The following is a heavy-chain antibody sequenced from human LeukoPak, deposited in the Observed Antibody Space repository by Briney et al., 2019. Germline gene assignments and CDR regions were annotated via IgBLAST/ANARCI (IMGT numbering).Heavy chain of an antibody. J-gene: IGHJ6*03. D-gene: IGHD3-10*01. V-gene: IGHV3-30*02. CDR2: IRYDGSNK. CDR3: AKDPPGDYYYYYYMDV. CDR1: GFTFSSYG. Sequence: GGSLRLSCAASGFTFSSYGMHWVRQAPGKGLEWVAFIRYDGSNKYYADSVKGRFTISRDNSKNTLYLQMNSLRAEDTAVYYCAKDPPGDYYYYYYMDVWGKGTTVTISS.